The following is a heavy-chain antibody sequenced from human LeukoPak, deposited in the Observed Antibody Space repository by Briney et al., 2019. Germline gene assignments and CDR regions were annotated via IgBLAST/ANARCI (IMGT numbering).Heavy chain of an antibody. D-gene: IGHD5-24*01. CDR3: ARDGVRRWLQRGGNWFDP. Sequence: AGGSLRLSCAASGLTFSSHWMHWVRQAPGKGLVWVSRITNDGSSTAYADSVKGRFTISRDNAKNMLYLQVNSLRAEDTAVYYCARDGVRRWLQRGGNWFDPWGQGTLVTVSS. CDR1: GLTFSSHW. CDR2: ITNDGSST. V-gene: IGHV3-74*01. J-gene: IGHJ5*02.